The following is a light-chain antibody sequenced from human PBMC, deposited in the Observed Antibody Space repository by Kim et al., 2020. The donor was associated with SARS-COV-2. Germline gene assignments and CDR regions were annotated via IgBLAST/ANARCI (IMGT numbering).Light chain of an antibody. Sequence: GHKVTISCPGSSPNIGNNYVAWYQQLPGTAPKLLMYDNNKRPSGIPDRFSGSKSGTSATLGITGLQTGDEADYYCGTWDSSLSAGVFGGGTQLTVL. J-gene: IGLJ3*02. CDR1: SPNIGNNY. V-gene: IGLV1-51*01. CDR3: GTWDSSLSAGV. CDR2: DNN.